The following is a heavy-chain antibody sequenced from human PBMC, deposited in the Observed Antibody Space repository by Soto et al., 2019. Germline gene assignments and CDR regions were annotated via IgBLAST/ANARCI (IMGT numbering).Heavy chain of an antibody. D-gene: IGHD3-16*02. J-gene: IGHJ4*02. CDR2: IKHDTSEA. V-gene: IGHV3-7*03. CDR3: ARDGLLFSGPYRPSRFDY. Sequence: GGSLRLSCAASGFKFSNYWMSWVRQAPGKGLEWVGNIKHDTSEAHYADSVKGRFTITRDNIKNFLFLQMNGLRADDTASYYCARDGLLFSGPYRPSRFDYWGLGTLVTVSS. CDR1: GFKFSNYW.